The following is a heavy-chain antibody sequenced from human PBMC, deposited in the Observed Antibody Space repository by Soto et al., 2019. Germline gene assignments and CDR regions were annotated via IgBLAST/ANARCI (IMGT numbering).Heavy chain of an antibody. Sequence: PSETLSLTCAVSGGSISSGGYSWSWIRQPPGKGLEWIGYIYYSGSTYYNPSLKSRVTISVDASKNQFSLKLSSVTAADTAVYYCARHKGSSYYYYMDVWGKGTTVTVSS. CDR3: ARHKGSSYYYYMDV. V-gene: IGHV4-30-2*03. CDR2: IYYSGST. CDR1: GGSISSGGYS. J-gene: IGHJ6*03.